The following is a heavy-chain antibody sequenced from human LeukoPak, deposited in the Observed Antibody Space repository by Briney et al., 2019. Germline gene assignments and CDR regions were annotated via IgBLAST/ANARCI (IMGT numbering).Heavy chain of an antibody. CDR1: GGSISSSNW. CDR2: IYHSGST. J-gene: IGHJ4*02. D-gene: IGHD5-18*01. CDR3: ARQSGYSNGFDY. Sequence: SETLSLTCAVSGGSISSSNWWSWVRQPSGKGLEWIGEIYHSGSTNHNPSLKSRVTMSVDKSKNQFSLKLSSVTAADTAVYYCARQSGYSNGFDYRGQGTLVTVSS. V-gene: IGHV4-4*02.